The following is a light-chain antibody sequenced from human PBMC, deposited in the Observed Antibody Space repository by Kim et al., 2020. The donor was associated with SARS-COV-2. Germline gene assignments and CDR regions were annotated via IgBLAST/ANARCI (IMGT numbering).Light chain of an antibody. J-gene: IGLJ3*02. V-gene: IGLV2-14*04. CDR1: SSDVGGYNY. CDR2: DVS. CDR3: SSYTSSSTLV. Sequence: GQSITIYCTGTSSDVGGYNYVSWYQQHPGKAPKLMIYDVSKRPSGVSNRFSGSKSGNTASLTISGLQAEDEADYYCSSYTSSSTLVFGGGTQLTVL.